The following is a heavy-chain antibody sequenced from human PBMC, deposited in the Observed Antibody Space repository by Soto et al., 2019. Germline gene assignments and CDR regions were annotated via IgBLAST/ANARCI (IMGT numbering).Heavy chain of an antibody. CDR2: IIPIFGTA. D-gene: IGHD2-2*02. CDR3: AREEDAESEKYHFDY. CDR1: GGTFSSYA. Sequence: SVKVSCKASGGTFSSYAISWVRQAPGQGLEWMGGIIPIFGTANYAQKFQGRVTITADESTSTAYMELSSLRSEDTAVYYCAREEDAESEKYHFDYWGQGTLVTVSS. J-gene: IGHJ4*02. V-gene: IGHV1-69*13.